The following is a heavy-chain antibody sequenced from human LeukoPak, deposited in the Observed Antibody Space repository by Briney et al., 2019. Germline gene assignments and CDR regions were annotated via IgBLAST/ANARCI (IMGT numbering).Heavy chain of an antibody. D-gene: IGHD5-12*01. Sequence: PSETLSLTCTVSGGSISSYYWSWIRQPPGKGLEWIGYIYYSGSTNYNPSLKSRVTISVDTSKNQFSLKLSSVTAADTAVYYCARGTIVAAETNYYYYYGMDVWGQGTTVTVSS. CDR1: GGSISSYY. CDR2: IYYSGST. V-gene: IGHV4-59*01. CDR3: ARGTIVAAETNYYYYYGMDV. J-gene: IGHJ6*02.